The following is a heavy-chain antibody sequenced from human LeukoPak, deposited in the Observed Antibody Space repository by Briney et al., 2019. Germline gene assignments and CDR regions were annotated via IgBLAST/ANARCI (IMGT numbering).Heavy chain of an antibody. D-gene: IGHD3-9*01. CDR2: IYYSGST. CDR3: ARDPGVILTGPYNWFDP. Sequence: PSETLSLTCTVSGGSISSYYWSWIRQPPGKGLEWIGYIYYSGSTNYNPSLKSRVTISVDTSKNQFSLKLSSVTAADTAVYYCARDPGVILTGPYNWFDPWGQGTLVTVSS. CDR1: GGSISSYY. J-gene: IGHJ5*02. V-gene: IGHV4-59*01.